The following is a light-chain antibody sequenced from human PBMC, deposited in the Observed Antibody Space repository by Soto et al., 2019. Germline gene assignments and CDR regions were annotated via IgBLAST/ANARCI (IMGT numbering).Light chain of an antibody. CDR3: QQYNNWPPWT. J-gene: IGKJ1*01. Sequence: ILMTQSPATLSVSPGERATISCRASQSVSNNLAWYQQKPGQAPRLLIYDASTRATGIPARFSGSGSGTEFTLTISGRQSEDLAVYYCQQYNNWPPWTFGQGTKVEIK. CDR2: DAS. CDR1: QSVSNN. V-gene: IGKV3-15*01.